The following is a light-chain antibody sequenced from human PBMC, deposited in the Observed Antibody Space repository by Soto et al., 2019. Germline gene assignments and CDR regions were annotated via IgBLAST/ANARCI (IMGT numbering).Light chain of an antibody. CDR3: QQSYSIAYT. Sequence: DIQMTQSPPSLSASIGDRVTITCRASQSISSYLNWYQQSPGKAPKLLIYAASNLQSCVPSRFSGSGSGTDFTLTINSLQPEDSATYSCQQSYSIAYTFGQGTKLEIK. CDR1: QSISSY. V-gene: IGKV1-39*01. CDR2: AAS. J-gene: IGKJ2*01.